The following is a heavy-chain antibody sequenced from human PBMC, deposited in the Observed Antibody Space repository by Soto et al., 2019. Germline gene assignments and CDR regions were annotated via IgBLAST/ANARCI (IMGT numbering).Heavy chain of an antibody. Sequence: EVQLVESGGGLVQPGGSLRLSCAASGFTFSSYEMNWVRQAPGKGLEWVSYISSSGSTIYYADSVKGRFTISRDNAKNSLYLQMNSLRAEDTAVYYCAGGSGSRPLENWFDPWGQGTLVTVSS. D-gene: IGHD3-10*01. J-gene: IGHJ5*02. CDR1: GFTFSSYE. CDR2: ISSSGSTI. V-gene: IGHV3-48*03. CDR3: AGGSGSRPLENWFDP.